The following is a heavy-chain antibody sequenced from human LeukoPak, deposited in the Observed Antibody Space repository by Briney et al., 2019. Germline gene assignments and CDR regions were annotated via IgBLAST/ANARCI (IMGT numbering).Heavy chain of an antibody. Sequence: PGGSLRLSCAASGFTFSDYYMSWIRQAPGKGLEWVSYISSSGSTIYYADSVKGRFTISRDNSKNTVFLQLNSLRADDTAVYYCASGVLRPRSNWFDPWGQGTLVTVSS. J-gene: IGHJ5*02. V-gene: IGHV3-11*04. CDR2: ISSSGSTI. D-gene: IGHD3-10*01. CDR1: GFTFSDYY. CDR3: ASGVLRPRSNWFDP.